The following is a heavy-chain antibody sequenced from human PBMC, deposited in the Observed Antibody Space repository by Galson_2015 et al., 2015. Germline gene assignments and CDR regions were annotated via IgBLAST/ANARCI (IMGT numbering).Heavy chain of an antibody. CDR2: IKQDGDET. CDR1: GFGFSSYS. Sequence: SLRLSCAASGFGFSSYSMTWVRQAPGQRLEWMANIKQDGDETNYAESVKGRFTIFRDNAKNLLYLQMNNLKFEDTAVYYCTRRGPSPDWGQGTLVTVSS. D-gene: IGHD3-10*01. CDR3: TRRGPSPD. J-gene: IGHJ4*02. V-gene: IGHV3-7*01.